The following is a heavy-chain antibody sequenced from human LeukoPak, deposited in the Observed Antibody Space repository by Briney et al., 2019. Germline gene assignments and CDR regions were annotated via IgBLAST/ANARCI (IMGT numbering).Heavy chain of an antibody. V-gene: IGHV3-74*01. D-gene: IGHD3-22*01. CDR1: GFTFSSYW. CDR2: LNSDGSST. CDR3: ARGGGVVVSDAFDV. J-gene: IGHJ3*01. Sequence: GGSLRLSCAASGFTFSSYWMHWVRQAPGKGLVWVSRLNSDGSSTSYADSVKGRFTISRDNAKNTLYLQMNSLRAEDTAVYYCARGGGVVVSDAFDVWGQGTMVTVSS.